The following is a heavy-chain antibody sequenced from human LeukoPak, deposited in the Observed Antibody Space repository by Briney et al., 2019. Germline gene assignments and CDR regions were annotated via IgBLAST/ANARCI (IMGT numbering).Heavy chain of an antibody. Sequence: ASVKVSCKASGYTFTSYGISWVRQAPGQGPEWMGWISAYNGNTNYAQKFQGRVTMTTDTSTSTAYMELRSLRSDDTAVYYCARDGIVVVTAGHYYYGMDVWGQGTTVTASS. J-gene: IGHJ6*02. CDR2: ISAYNGNT. V-gene: IGHV1-18*01. D-gene: IGHD2-21*02. CDR1: GYTFTSYG. CDR3: ARDGIVVVTAGHYYYGMDV.